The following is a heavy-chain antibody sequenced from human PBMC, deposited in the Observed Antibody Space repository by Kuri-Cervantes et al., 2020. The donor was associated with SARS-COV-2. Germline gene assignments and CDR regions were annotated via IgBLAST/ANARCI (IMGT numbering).Heavy chain of an antibody. V-gene: IGHV3-23*01. D-gene: IGHD2-8*01. Sequence: GESLKISCAASGFTFSSYAMSWVRQAPGKGLEWVSAISGSGGSTYYADSVKGRFTISRDNSKNTLYLQMNSLRAEDTAVYYCAKDCWRYGTSDYWGQGTLVTVSS. J-gene: IGHJ4*02. CDR3: AKDCWRYGTSDY. CDR1: GFTFSSYA. CDR2: ISGSGGST.